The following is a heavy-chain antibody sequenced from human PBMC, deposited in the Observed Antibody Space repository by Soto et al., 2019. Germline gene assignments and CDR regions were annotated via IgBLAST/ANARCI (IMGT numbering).Heavy chain of an antibody. CDR1: GGSFSGYY. V-gene: IGHV4-34*01. CDR2: INHSGST. J-gene: IGHJ5*02. Sequence: SETLSLTCAVYGGSFSGYYWSWIRQPPGKGLEWIGEINHSGSTNYNPSLKSRVTISVDTSKNQFSLKLSSVTAADTAVYYCARARRQSNKYNWNYVRVWSEDWFDPWGQGTLVTVSS. CDR3: ARARRQSNKYNWNYVRVWSEDWFDP. D-gene: IGHD1-7*01.